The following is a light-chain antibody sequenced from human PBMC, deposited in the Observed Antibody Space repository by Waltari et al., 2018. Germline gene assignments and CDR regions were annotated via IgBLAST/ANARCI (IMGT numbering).Light chain of an antibody. V-gene: IGKV3-20*01. CDR1: QSVGTY. Sequence: EIVLPQSPGTLSLSPGERAALSRRASQSVGTYIAWYQQKPGQAPRLLIFGASNRATGIPDRFSGSGSGTDFSLTISRLEPEDFAVYYCQMYVRLPVTFGHGTRVEIK. CDR3: QMYVRLPVT. J-gene: IGKJ1*01. CDR2: GAS.